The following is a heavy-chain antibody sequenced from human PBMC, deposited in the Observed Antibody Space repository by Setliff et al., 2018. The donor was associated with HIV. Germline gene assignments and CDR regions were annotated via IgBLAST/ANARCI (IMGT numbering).Heavy chain of an antibody. Sequence: SETLSLTCAVSGYSISSGYYRGWIRQSPGKGLEWVGNVHNSGGTNYNPSLKSRVSISVDTSKNQFSLNVNSVTAPDTAVYYCVRHTRDTSLAHYYYYIDVWAKGPRSPSP. J-gene: IGHJ6*03. V-gene: IGHV4-38-2*01. CDR2: VHNSGGT. CDR1: GYSISSGYY. CDR3: VRHTRDTSLAHYYYYIDV. D-gene: IGHD5-18*01.